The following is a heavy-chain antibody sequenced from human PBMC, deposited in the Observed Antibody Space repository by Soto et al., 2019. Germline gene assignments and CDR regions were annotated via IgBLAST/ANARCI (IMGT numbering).Heavy chain of an antibody. CDR3: AKNSKYNWNDGPDY. J-gene: IGHJ4*02. V-gene: IGHV3-30*18. CDR2: ISYDGSNK. CDR1: GFTFSSYG. D-gene: IGHD1-20*01. Sequence: PGGSLRLSCAASGFTFSSYGMHWVRQAPGKGLEWVAVISYDGSNKYYADSVKGRFTISRDNSKNTLYLQMNSLRAEDTAVYYCAKNSKYNWNDGPDYWGQGTLVTGLL.